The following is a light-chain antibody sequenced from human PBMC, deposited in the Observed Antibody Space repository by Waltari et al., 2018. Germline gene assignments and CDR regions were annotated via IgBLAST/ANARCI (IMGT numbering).Light chain of an antibody. V-gene: IGLV3-25*03. CDR2: KDT. CDR1: SLPKQY. Sequence: SYELSQPPSVSVSPGQTARIPCSGDSLPKQYAYWYQQKAGQAPVLIVYKDTERPSGMPERFSGSSSGTTVTLTISGVQAEDEAKYYCQSANSRSKVVFGGGTKVTVL. CDR3: QSANSRSKVV. J-gene: IGLJ2*01.